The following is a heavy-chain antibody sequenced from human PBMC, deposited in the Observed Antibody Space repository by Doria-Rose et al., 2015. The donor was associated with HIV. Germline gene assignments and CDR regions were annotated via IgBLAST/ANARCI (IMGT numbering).Heavy chain of an antibody. J-gene: IGHJ4*02. V-gene: IGHV2-26*01. CDR3: ARIKSSRWYHKYYFDF. CDR2: IFADDER. CDR1: GVSLSSPGMG. D-gene: IGHD6-13*01. Sequence: QVTLKESGPVLVKPTETLTLTCTVSGVSLSSPGMGVSWIRQPPGKALGWLANIFADDERSYKTSLKSRLTISSGTSKSQVVLTMTDMDTVDTATYYCARIKSSRWYHKYYFDFWGQGTLVIVSA.